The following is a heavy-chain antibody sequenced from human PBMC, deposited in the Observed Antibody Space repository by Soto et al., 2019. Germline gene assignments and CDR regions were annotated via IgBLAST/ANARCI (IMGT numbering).Heavy chain of an antibody. D-gene: IGHD3-3*01. Sequence: GGSLRLSCAASGFTFSSYAMHWVRQAPGKGLEWVAVISYDGSNKYYADSVKGRFTISRDNSKNTLYLQMNSLRAEDTAVYYCARDVLRFLEWLHEDYYYYGMDVWGQGTTVTVSS. CDR1: GFTFSSYA. CDR2: ISYDGSNK. V-gene: IGHV3-30-3*01. CDR3: ARDVLRFLEWLHEDYYYYGMDV. J-gene: IGHJ6*02.